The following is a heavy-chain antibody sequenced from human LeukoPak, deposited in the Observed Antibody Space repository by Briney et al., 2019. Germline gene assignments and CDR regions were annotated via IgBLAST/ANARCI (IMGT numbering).Heavy chain of an antibody. V-gene: IGHV4-39*01. CDR2: MSYSGST. CDR3: ARRTGTYYYDSSGYSPWRYYFDY. Sequence: SETLSLTCTVSGGSISSSIYYWGWIRQPPGTGLEWIGSMSYSGSTYYNPSLKSRVTISVDTSKNQFSLKLSSVTAADTAVFYCARRTGTYYYDSSGYSPWRYYFDYWGQGTLVTVSS. D-gene: IGHD3-22*01. CDR1: GGSISSSIYY. J-gene: IGHJ4*02.